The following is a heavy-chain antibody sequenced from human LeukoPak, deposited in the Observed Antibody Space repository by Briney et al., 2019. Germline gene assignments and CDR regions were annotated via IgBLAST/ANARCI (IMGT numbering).Heavy chain of an antibody. D-gene: IGHD1-7*01. J-gene: IGHJ4*02. CDR1: GFTFSNYN. Sequence: PGGSLRLSCAASGFTFSNYNMNWVRQAPGKGLEWVGHIKSKTDGGTTDYAAPVKGRFTISRDDSKNTMYLQMNSLKTEDTAVYYCTHTAQRNYGFDYWGQGTLVTVSS. CDR2: IKSKTDGGTT. CDR3: THTAQRNYGFDY. V-gene: IGHV3-15*01.